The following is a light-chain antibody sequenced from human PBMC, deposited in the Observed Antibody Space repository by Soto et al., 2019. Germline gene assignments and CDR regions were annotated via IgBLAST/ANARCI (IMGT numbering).Light chain of an antibody. CDR2: GAS. J-gene: IGKJ4*01. CDR3: QKYDGAPLT. Sequence: DIQMTQSTSSLSASVGDRVTITCRASQGISSYLAWYQQKPGKVPKVLIYGASTLQSGVPSRFRGSGSGTDFTLTSSSLQPEGVATYYCQKYDGAPLTFGGGTKVEI. CDR1: QGISSY. V-gene: IGKV1-27*01.